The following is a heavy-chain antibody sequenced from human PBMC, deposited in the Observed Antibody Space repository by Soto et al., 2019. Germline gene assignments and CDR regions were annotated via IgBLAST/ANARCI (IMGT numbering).Heavy chain of an antibody. CDR2: INPQTGGT. CDR1: GYTFTGYY. J-gene: IGHJ6*02. D-gene: IGHD2-2*01. V-gene: IGHV1-2*02. Sequence: GASVKVSCKASGYTFTGYYIHWVREAPGQGLEWMGWINPQTGGTSYGQKFQGRVTLSRDTSINTAYLELSRLRFDDAAVYFCSRERYQVISDGMDVWAKGPRSPSP. CDR3: SRERYQVISDGMDV.